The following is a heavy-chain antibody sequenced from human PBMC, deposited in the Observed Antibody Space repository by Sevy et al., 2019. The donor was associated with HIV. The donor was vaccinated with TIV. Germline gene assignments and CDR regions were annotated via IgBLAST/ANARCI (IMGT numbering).Heavy chain of an antibody. V-gene: IGHV3-7*01. Sequence: GGSLRLSCEASGFTFSIYWMSWVRQAPGKGLEWVANIKEDGSEKSHVDSVKGRFTVSRDNAKKSLYLQMNSLRGEDTAVYYCARVGDGSKYPQLGAFDIWGQGTMVTVSS. J-gene: IGHJ3*02. CDR2: IKEDGSEK. CDR1: GFTFSIYW. CDR3: ARVGDGSKYPQLGAFDI. D-gene: IGHD3-10*01.